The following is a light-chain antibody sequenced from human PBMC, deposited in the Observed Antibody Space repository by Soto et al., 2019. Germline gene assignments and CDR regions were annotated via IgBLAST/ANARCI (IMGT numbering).Light chain of an antibody. V-gene: IGLV1-44*01. CDR3: AACYDSTNVYV. J-gene: IGLJ1*01. Sequence: QSLLTQPPSASGTPGQRVTISCSGSSSNIGSNYDNWYQQLPGTAPKLLIHSNDQRPSGMSDRFSGSKSGTSASLAISGLQADDEADYYCAACYDSTNVYVFGAGTKLTVL. CDR1: SSNIGSNY. CDR2: SND.